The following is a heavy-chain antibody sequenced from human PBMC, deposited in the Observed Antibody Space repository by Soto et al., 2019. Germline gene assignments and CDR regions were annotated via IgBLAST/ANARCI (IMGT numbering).Heavy chain of an antibody. Sequence: PSETLSLTCTVSGGSISSYYWSWIRQPPGKGLECIGYIYYSGSTNYNPSLKSRVTISVDTSKNQFSLKLSSVTAADTAVYYCAASKPSGIAAAGKNYYYGMDVWGQGTTVTVSS. CDR1: GGSISSYY. CDR2: IYYSGST. CDR3: AASKPSGIAAAGKNYYYGMDV. V-gene: IGHV4-59*01. D-gene: IGHD6-13*01. J-gene: IGHJ6*02.